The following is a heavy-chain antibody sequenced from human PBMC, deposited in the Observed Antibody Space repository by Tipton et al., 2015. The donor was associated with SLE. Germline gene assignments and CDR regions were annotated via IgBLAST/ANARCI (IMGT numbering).Heavy chain of an antibody. J-gene: IGHJ3*02. CDR2: ISAYNGNA. V-gene: IGHV1-18*04. CDR1: GYTFTDYD. Sequence: QVQLVQSGGEVKKPGASVKVSCKASGYTFTDYDISWVRQAPGQGLEWMGWISAYNGNANYVQTLQGRVTMTTDTSTTTAYMELRSLRSYDTAIYYCGRDGKEDDFDIWGQGTMVTVSS. D-gene: IGHD1-26*01. CDR3: GRDGKEDDFDI.